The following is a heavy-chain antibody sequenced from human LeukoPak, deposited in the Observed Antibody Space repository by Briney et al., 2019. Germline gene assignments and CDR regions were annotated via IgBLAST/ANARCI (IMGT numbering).Heavy chain of an antibody. CDR2: INSDGSST. V-gene: IGHV3-74*01. CDR1: GFTFSSYW. CDR3: VRTFTVTPLDY. D-gene: IGHD4-17*01. J-gene: IGHJ4*02. Sequence: PGGSLTLSCAASGFTFSSYWMHWVRQAPGKGLVWVSRINSDGSSTSYADSVKGRFTISRDNAKNTLYLQMNSLRADDTAVYYCVRTFTVTPLDYWGQETLVTVSS.